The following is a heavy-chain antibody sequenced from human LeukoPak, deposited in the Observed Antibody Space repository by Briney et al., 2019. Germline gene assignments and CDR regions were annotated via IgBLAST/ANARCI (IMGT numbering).Heavy chain of an antibody. D-gene: IGHD3-3*01. V-gene: IGHV3-15*01. J-gene: IGHJ3*02. CDR3: TTRSITIFGVAADAFDI. CDR1: GFTFSNAW. CDR2: IKSKTDGGTT. Sequence: GRSLRLSCAASGFTFSNAWMSWVRQAPGKGLEWVGRIKSKTDGGTTDYAAPVKGRFTISRDDSKNTLYLKMNSLKSEDTAVYYCTTRSITIFGVAADAFDIWGQGTMVTVSS.